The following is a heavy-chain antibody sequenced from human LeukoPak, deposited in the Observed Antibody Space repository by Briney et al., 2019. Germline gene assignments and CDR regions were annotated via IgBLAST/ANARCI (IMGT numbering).Heavy chain of an antibody. V-gene: IGHV1-69-2*01. CDR3: ATFLWALQVY. Sequence: ASVKVSCKVSGYTFTDYYMHWVQQAPGKGLEWMGLVDPEDGETIYAEKFQGRVTITADTSTDTAYMELSSLRSEDTAVYYCATFLWALQVYWGQGTLVTVSS. J-gene: IGHJ4*02. D-gene: IGHD1-26*01. CDR2: VDPEDGET. CDR1: GYTFTDYY.